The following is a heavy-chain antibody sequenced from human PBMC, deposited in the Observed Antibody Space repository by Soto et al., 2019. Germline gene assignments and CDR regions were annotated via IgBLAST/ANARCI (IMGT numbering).Heavy chain of an antibody. CDR1: GYTFTGYY. CDR3: ARAGSGTSLGQYYGLDV. J-gene: IGHJ6*02. Sequence: ASVKVSCKASGYTFTGYYVYWVRQAPGRGLEWVGWINPNSGGTNYAQKLQGWVTMTRDTSISTVYMELSRLRSDDAAVYYCARAGSGTSLGQYYGLDVWGQGTTVTVSS. V-gene: IGHV1-2*04. D-gene: IGHD1-26*01. CDR2: INPNSGGT.